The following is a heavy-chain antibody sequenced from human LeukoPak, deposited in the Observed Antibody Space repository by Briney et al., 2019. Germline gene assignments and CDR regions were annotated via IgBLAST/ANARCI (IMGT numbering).Heavy chain of an antibody. CDR3: ARTSPRFDWSPYYFDY. CDR2: ISAYNGNT. V-gene: IGHV1-18*01. Sequence: ASVKVSCKASGYTFTSYGISWVRQAPGQGLEWMGWISAYNGNTNYAQKLQGRVTMTTDTSTSTAYMELRSLRSDDTAVYYCARTSPRFDWSPYYFDYWGQGTLVTVSS. J-gene: IGHJ4*02. D-gene: IGHD3-9*01. CDR1: GYTFTSYG.